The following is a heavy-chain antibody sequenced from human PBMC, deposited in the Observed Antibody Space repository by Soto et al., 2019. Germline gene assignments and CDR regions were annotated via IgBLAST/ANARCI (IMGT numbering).Heavy chain of an antibody. CDR1: GGSVSSQW. D-gene: IGHD5-18*01. Sequence: QVQLQESGPGLVKPSGTLSLTCAVSGGSVSSQWWSWVRQSPEKGLEWIGEIYHTGNTNYNPSLTGRITISIDKTKNQFSLDLNSVTAADTAIYYCARESNYGYSIGVWGQGTLVTVSS. CDR2: IYHTGNT. V-gene: IGHV4-4*02. J-gene: IGHJ4*02. CDR3: ARESNYGYSIGV.